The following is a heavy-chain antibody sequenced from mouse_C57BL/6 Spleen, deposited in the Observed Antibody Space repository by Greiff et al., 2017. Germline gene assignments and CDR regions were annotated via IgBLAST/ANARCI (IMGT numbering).Heavy chain of an antibody. V-gene: IGHV1-59*01. CDR3: GLDLDY. Sequence: QVQLQQPGAELVRPGTSVKLSCKASGYTFTSYWMHWVKQRPGQGLEWIGVIDPSDSYTNYNQKFKGKATLTVNTTSSTAYMQLSSLTSEDSAVYYCGLDLDYWGQGTTLTVSS. J-gene: IGHJ2*01. CDR2: IDPSDSYT. CDR1: GYTFTSYW.